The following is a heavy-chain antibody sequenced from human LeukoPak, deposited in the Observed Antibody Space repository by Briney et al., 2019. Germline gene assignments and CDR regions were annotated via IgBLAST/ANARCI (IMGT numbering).Heavy chain of an antibody. V-gene: IGHV3-7*01. Sequence: GGSLRLSCAASGFTFSSFWMSWVRQAPGKGLEWVANIKEDGSQRYYVNSVKGRFTISRDNAKNSLYLQMGSLRAEDTAVYYCARHTTTGRAYFFDYWGQGTLVTVSS. CDR3: ARHTTTGRAYFFDY. CDR2: IKEDGSQR. J-gene: IGHJ4*02. D-gene: IGHD1-1*01. CDR1: GFTFSSFW.